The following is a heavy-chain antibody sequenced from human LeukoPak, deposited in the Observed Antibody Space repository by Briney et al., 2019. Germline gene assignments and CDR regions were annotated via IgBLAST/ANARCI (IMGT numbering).Heavy chain of an antibody. CDR1: GHTFTGYY. D-gene: IGHD4-11*01. J-gene: IGHJ6*04. Sequence: ASVKVSCKASGHTFTGYYMHWVRQAPGQGLEWMGWINPNSGGTNYAQKFQGRVTMTRDTSISTAYMELSRLRSDDTAVYYCARDLWSNYDSGDVWGKGTTVTVSS. V-gene: IGHV1-2*02. CDR3: ARDLWSNYDSGDV. CDR2: INPNSGGT.